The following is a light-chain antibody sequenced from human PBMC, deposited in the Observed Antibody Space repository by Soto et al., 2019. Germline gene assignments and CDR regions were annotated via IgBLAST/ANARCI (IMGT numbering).Light chain of an antibody. J-gene: IGKJ3*01. CDR2: GAS. Sequence: EIVLTQSPGSLSLSPGERATLSCRASQSVSNNYLAWYQQKPGQAPRLLIYGASSRATGIPDRFSGSGSGTDFTLTISRLEPEDFAVYYCQQYVTPPFTFGPGTKVDI. CDR1: QSVSNNY. V-gene: IGKV3-20*01. CDR3: QQYVTPPFT.